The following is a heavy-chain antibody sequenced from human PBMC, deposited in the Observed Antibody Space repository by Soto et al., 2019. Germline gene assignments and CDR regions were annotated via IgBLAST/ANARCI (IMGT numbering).Heavy chain of an antibody. CDR2: ISGSGGST. J-gene: IGHJ6*02. Sequence: PGGSLRLSCAASGFTFSGYAMSWVRQAPGKGLEWVSAISGSGGSTYYADSVKGRFTISRDNSKNTLYLQMNSLRAEDTAVYYCAKAFGVVILYYYYGMDVWGQGTTVTVS. CDR3: AKAFGVVILYYYYGMDV. CDR1: GFTFSGYA. D-gene: IGHD3-3*01. V-gene: IGHV3-23*01.